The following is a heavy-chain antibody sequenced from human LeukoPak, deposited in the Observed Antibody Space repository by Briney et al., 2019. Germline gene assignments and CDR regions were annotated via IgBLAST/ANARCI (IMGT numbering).Heavy chain of an antibody. J-gene: IGHJ5*02. CDR1: GGTFSSYA. D-gene: IGHD6-19*01. Sequence: SVKVSCKASGGTFSSYAISWVRQAPGQGLEWMGGIIPIFGTANYAQKFQGRVTITADESTSTAYMELSSLRSEDTAVYYCASYSGRQPAYGWSDPWGQGTLVTVSS. V-gene: IGHV1-69*13. CDR2: IIPIFGTA. CDR3: ASYSGRQPAYGWSDP.